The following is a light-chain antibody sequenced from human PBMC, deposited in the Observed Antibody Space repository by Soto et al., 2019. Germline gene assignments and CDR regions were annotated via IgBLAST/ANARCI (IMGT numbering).Light chain of an antibody. J-gene: IGKJ5*01. CDR1: HDITNY. Sequence: DIQMTQSPSSLSASVGDRVTITCQASHDITNYLNWYQQKPGKGPRLLIYGASNLETGVPSRFSGSGSGTDFTLTISSLQPEDFATYYCQQSYSTPITFGQGTRLEIK. CDR2: GAS. V-gene: IGKV1-39*01. CDR3: QQSYSTPIT.